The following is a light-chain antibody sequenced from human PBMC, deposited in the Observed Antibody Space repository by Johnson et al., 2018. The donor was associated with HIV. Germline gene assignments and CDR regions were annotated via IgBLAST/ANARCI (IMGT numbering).Light chain of an antibody. CDR1: SSNIGNNY. J-gene: IGLJ1*01. V-gene: IGLV1-51*02. CDR3: GTWDSSLNAYV. Sequence: QSVLTQPPSVSAAPGQKVTISCSGSSSNIGNNYVSWYQHLPGTAPKLLIYENNKRPSEIPDRFSGSKSGTSATLGITELQSGDEADYYCGTWDSSLNAYVFGAATKVAVL. CDR2: ENN.